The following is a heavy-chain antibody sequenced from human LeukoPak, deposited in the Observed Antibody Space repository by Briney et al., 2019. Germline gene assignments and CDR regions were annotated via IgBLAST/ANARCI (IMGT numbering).Heavy chain of an antibody. CDR3: ARRSQYTGMTDY. V-gene: IGHV5-51*01. D-gene: IGHD1-14*01. CDR1: GYSFTSYW. CDR2: IYPGDSDT. Sequence: GESLQISCQGSGYSFTSYWIGRVRQLPGKGLEWMGIIYPGDSDTRYSPSFQGQVTISADKSISTAYLQWSSLKASDTAMYYCARRSQYTGMTDYWGQGTLVTVSS. J-gene: IGHJ4*02.